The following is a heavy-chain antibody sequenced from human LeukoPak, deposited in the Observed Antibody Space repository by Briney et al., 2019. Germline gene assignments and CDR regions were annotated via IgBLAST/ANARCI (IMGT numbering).Heavy chain of an antibody. Sequence: ASVTVSCKASGYTFTGYYMHWVRQAPGQGLEWMGWINPNSGGTNYAQKFQGRVTMTRDTSISTAYMELSRLRSDDTAVYYCARDGGEMNYYYYYGMDVWGQGTTVTVSS. J-gene: IGHJ6*02. CDR1: GYTFTGYY. CDR3: ARDGGEMNYYYYYGMDV. V-gene: IGHV1-2*02. D-gene: IGHD2-15*01. CDR2: INPNSGGT.